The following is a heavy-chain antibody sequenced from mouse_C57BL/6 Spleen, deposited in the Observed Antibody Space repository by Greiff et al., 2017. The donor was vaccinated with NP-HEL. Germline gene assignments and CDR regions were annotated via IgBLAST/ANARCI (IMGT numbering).Heavy chain of an antibody. Sequence: EVMLVESGGGLVKPGGSLKLSCAASGFTFSSYAMSWVRQTPEKRLEWVATISDGGSYTYYPDNVKGRFTISRDNAKNNLYLQMSHLKAEDTAMYYGARDRNYYGSSYDAMDYWGQGTSVTVSS. CDR3: ARDRNYYGSSYDAMDY. D-gene: IGHD1-1*01. CDR2: ISDGGSYT. V-gene: IGHV5-4*01. CDR1: GFTFSSYA. J-gene: IGHJ4*01.